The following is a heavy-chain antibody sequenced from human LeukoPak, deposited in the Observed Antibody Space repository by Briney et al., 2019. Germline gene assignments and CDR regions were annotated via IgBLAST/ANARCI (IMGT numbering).Heavy chain of an antibody. D-gene: IGHD3-22*01. Sequence: QPGGSLRLSCAASGFTFSSYAMSWVRQAPGKGLEWVSAISGSGGSTYYADSVKGRFTISRDNSKNTLYLQMNSLRPEDTAVYYCAKAAYDSSGSWYYFDYWGQGTLVTVSS. J-gene: IGHJ4*02. CDR3: AKAAYDSSGSWYYFDY. V-gene: IGHV3-23*01. CDR2: ISGSGGST. CDR1: GFTFSSYA.